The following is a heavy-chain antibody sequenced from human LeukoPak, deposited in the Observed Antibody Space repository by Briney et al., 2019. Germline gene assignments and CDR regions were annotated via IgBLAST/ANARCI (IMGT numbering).Heavy chain of an antibody. CDR1: GGSISSYY. J-gene: IGHJ4*02. CDR3: ARHLSDHYDSSGYYFDS. Sequence: PSETLSLTCSVTGGSISSYYWSWIRQPPPRGLEWIGYIYYSGSTTYNPSLKSRVTISVDTSKNLFSLKLSSVTAADTAVFYCARHLSDHYDSSGYYFDSWGQGTLVTVSS. CDR2: IYYSGST. V-gene: IGHV4-59*08. D-gene: IGHD3-22*01.